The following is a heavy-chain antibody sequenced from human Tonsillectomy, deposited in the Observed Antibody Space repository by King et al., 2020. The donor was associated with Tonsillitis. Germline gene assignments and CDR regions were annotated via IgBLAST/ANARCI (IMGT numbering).Heavy chain of an antibody. D-gene: IGHD3-22*01. CDR2: IYYTGNT. V-gene: IGHV4-30-4*07. CDR3: ARASSGYGTFDY. Sequence: QLQESGPGLVKPSQTLSLTCAVSGGPVGTGGYSWSWIRQSPGKGLEWIGYIYYTGNTHYNPSLKSRLIISVDTSKNQFSLNLSSVTAADTAVYYCARASSGYGTFDYWGQGTLVTVSS. J-gene: IGHJ4*02. CDR1: GGPVGTGGYS.